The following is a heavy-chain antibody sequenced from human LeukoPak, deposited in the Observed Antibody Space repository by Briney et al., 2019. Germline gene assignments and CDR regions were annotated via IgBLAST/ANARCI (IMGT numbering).Heavy chain of an antibody. V-gene: IGHV3-48*03. Sequence: EGSLRLSCAASGFTFSSYEMNWVRQAPGKGLEWVSYISSSGSTIYYADSVKGRFTISRDNAKNSLYLQMSSLRAEDTAVYYCARDRAIAVAGGDYGMDVWGQGTTVTVSS. J-gene: IGHJ6*02. CDR1: GFTFSSYE. CDR2: ISSSGSTI. D-gene: IGHD6-19*01. CDR3: ARDRAIAVAGGDYGMDV.